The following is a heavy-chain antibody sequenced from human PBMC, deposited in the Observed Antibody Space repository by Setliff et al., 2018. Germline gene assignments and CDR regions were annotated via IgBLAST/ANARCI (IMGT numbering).Heavy chain of an antibody. CDR3: ASPPIRQYNYYMDV. V-gene: IGHV3-48*03. CDR1: GFNFSNYE. Sequence: GSLRLSCSGSGFNFSNYEINWVRQAPGKGLEWISYISSIGRLIHYADSVKGRFTVFRGNAGNSVHLQMNNLRVDGAAIYYCASPPIRQYNYYMDVWGKGTTVTVSS. CDR2: ISSIGRLI. J-gene: IGHJ6*04. D-gene: IGHD1-20*01.